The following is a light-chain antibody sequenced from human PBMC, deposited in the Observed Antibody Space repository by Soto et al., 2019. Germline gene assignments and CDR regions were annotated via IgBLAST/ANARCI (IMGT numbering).Light chain of an antibody. CDR1: SSDVGGYNY. CDR3: CSYTTSNTRQIV. CDR2: DVS. V-gene: IGLV2-14*03. Sequence: QSVLTQPASVSGSPGQSITISCTGTSSDVGGYNYVSWYQQHPGKAPKFMIYDVSSRPSGVSNRFSGSKSGNTASLTISGFQAEDEADYYCCSYTTSNTRQIVFGTGTRSPS. J-gene: IGLJ1*01.